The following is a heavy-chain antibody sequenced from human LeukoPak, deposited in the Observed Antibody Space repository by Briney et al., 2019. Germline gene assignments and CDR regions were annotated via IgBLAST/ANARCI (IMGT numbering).Heavy chain of an antibody. J-gene: IGHJ4*02. CDR1: GYTFTSYG. CDR3: ARNQVDTAMALIDY. D-gene: IGHD5-18*01. Sequence: GASVKVSCKASGYTFTSYGISWVRQAPGQGLEWMGWISAYNGNTSYAQKLQGRVTMTTDTSTSTAYMELRSLRSDDTAVYYCARNQVDTAMALIDYWGQGTLVTVSS. V-gene: IGHV1-18*01. CDR2: ISAYNGNT.